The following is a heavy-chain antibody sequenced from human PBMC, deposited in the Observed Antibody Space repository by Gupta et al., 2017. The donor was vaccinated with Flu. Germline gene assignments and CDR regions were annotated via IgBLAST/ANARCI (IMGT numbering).Heavy chain of an antibody. D-gene: IGHD3-22*01. J-gene: IGHJ6*02. CDR2: INPNSGGT. CDR3: ARDIMGQYYYDSSGPTNNPPYGMDV. Sequence: QVQLVQSGAEVKKPGASVKVSCKASGYTFTGYYMHWVRQAPGQGLEWMGWINPNSGGTNYSQKFQGRVTMTRDTAFSTAYMELRRLRSDETAVYSCARDIMGQYYYDSSGPTNNPPYGMDVWGQGTTVTVSS. CDR1: GYTFTGYY. V-gene: IGHV1-2*02.